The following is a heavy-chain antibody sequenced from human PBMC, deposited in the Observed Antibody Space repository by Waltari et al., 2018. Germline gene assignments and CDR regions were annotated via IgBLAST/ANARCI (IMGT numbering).Heavy chain of an antibody. Sequence: QVQLQQWGAGLLKPSETLSLTCAVYGGSFSGYYWSWIRQPPGKGLEWIGEINHSGSTNYNPSLNSRFTISVDTSKNQVSLKLSSVTAADTAVYYCARVVPAAMGMPYYYYYYMDVWGKGTTVTVSS. V-gene: IGHV4-34*01. CDR1: GGSFSGYY. CDR3: ARVVPAAMGMPYYYYYYMDV. CDR2: INHSGST. D-gene: IGHD2-2*01. J-gene: IGHJ6*03.